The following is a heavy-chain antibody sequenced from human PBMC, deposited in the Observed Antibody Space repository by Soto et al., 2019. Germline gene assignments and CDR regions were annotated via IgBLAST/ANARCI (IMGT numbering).Heavy chain of an antibody. D-gene: IGHD5-12*01. Sequence: EVQLVESGGDLVQPGRSLRLSCAASGFTSDDYAMHWVRQAPGKGLEWVSGIAWTGGSTGYADSVKGRFTISRDSAKNTLYLQMNSLRTEDTALYCCAKGKLAATIASGWGYYVDVWGKGTTVTVSS. J-gene: IGHJ6*03. CDR2: IAWTGGST. V-gene: IGHV3-9*02. CDR3: AKGKLAATIASGWGYYVDV. CDR1: GFTSDDYA.